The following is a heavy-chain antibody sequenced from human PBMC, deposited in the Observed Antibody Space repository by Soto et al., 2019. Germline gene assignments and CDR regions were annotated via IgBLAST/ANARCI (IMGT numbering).Heavy chain of an antibody. Sequence: SETLSFTCAVSGGSISSSNWWSWVRQPPGKGLEWIGEIYHSGSTNYNPSLKSRVTISVDKSKNQFSLKLSSVTAADTAVYYCARGQGTRENWFDPWGQGTLVTVSS. CDR3: ARGQGTRENWFDP. J-gene: IGHJ5*02. CDR1: GGSISSSNW. D-gene: IGHD3-10*01. CDR2: IYHSGST. V-gene: IGHV4-4*02.